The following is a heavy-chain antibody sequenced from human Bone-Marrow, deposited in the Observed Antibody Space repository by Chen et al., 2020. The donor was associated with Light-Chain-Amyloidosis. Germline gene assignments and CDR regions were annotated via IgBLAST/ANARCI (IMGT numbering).Heavy chain of an antibody. Sequence: GSGYTFPNYWIGWVRQMPGKGLEWMGVICPDDSDARYSPSFEGQVTISADKSITTAYLQWRSLKASDTAMYYCARRRDGYNFDYWGQGTLVTVSS. D-gene: IGHD5-12*01. V-gene: IGHV5-51*01. CDR2: ICPDDSDA. J-gene: IGHJ4*02. CDR3: ARRRDGYNFDY. CDR1: GYTFPNYW.